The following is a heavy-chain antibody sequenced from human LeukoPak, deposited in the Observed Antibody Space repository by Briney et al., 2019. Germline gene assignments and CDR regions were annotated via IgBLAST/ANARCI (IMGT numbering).Heavy chain of an antibody. V-gene: IGHV3-30*04. Sequence: GGSLRLSCAASGFTFSSYAMHWVRQAPGKGLEWVAVISYDGSNKYYADSVKGRFTISRDNSKNTLYLQMNSLRAEDTAVYYCARSLYRYGADASDIWGQGTMVTVSS. J-gene: IGHJ3*02. CDR3: ARSLYRYGADASDI. CDR2: ISYDGSNK. CDR1: GFTFSSYA. D-gene: IGHD5-18*01.